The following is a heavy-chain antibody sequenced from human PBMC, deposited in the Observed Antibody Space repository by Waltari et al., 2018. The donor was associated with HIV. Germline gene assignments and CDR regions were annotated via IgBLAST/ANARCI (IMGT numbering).Heavy chain of an antibody. CDR3: AREQAAWFDP. CDR1: GFTFSSYA. D-gene: IGHD6-25*01. V-gene: IGHV3-30*04. CDR2: ISYDGSNK. Sequence: QVQLVESGGGVVQPGRSLRLSCAASGFTFSSYAMHWVRQAPGKGLEWVAVISYDGSNKYYADSVKGRFTISRDNSKNTLYLQMNSLRAEDTAVYYCAREQAAWFDPWGQGTLVTVSS. J-gene: IGHJ5*02.